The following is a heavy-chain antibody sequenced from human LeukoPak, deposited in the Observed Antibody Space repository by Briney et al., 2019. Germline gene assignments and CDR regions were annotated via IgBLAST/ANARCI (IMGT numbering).Heavy chain of an antibody. D-gene: IGHD3-10*01. J-gene: IGHJ4*02. Sequence: GGSLRLFCAASGFTFSSYAMRWVRQAPGKGLEWVSAISGSGGSTYYADSVKGRFTISRDNSKNTLYLQMNSLRAEDTAVYYCAASRGSGSFDYWGQGTLVTVSS. CDR3: AASRGSGSFDY. V-gene: IGHV3-23*01. CDR1: GFTFSSYA. CDR2: ISGSGGST.